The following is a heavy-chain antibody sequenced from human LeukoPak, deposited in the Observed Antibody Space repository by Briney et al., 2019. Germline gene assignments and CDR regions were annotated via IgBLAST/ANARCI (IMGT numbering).Heavy chain of an antibody. CDR2: ISWNSGSI. V-gene: IGHV3-9*01. CDR3: AKETTYSSGWTVSYYYYGMDV. Sequence: GGSLRLSCAASGFTFDDYAMHWVRQAPGKGLEWVSGISWNSGSIGYADSVKGRFTISRDNSKNTLYLQMNSLKAEDTAVYYCAKETTYSSGWTVSYYYYGMDVWGQGTTVTVSS. CDR1: GFTFDDYA. D-gene: IGHD6-19*01. J-gene: IGHJ6*02.